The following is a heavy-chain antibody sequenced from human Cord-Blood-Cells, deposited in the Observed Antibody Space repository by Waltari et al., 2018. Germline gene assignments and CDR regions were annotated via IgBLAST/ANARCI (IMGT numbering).Heavy chain of an antibody. J-gene: IGHJ6*02. D-gene: IGHD2-21*01. V-gene: IGHV4-34*01. CDR2: INHSGST. CDR1: GGSFSGYY. Sequence: QVQLQQWGAGLLKPSETLSLTCAVYGGSFSGYYWSWIRQPPGTGLEWIGEINHSGSTNYNPSLKSRVTISVDTSKNQFSLKLSSVTAADTAVYYCARAETYCGGDCYINYYYYGMDVWGQGTTVTVSS. CDR3: ARAETYCGGDCYINYYYYGMDV.